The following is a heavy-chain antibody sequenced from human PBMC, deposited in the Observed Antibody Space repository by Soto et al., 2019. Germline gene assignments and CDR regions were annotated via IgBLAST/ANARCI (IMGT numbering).Heavy chain of an antibody. D-gene: IGHD2-15*01. Sequence: NPSETLSLTCTVSGGSISSSSYYWGWIRQPPGKGLEWIGSIYYSGSTYYNPSLKSRVTISVDTSRNQFSLKLSSVTAADTAVYYCAAGSSYCSGGSCYGTLFDYWGQGTLVTVSS. CDR2: IYYSGST. V-gene: IGHV4-39*01. J-gene: IGHJ4*02. CDR1: GGSISSSSYY. CDR3: AAGSSYCSGGSCYGTLFDY.